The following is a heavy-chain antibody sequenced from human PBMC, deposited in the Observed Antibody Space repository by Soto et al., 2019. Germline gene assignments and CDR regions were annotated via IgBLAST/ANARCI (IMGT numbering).Heavy chain of an antibody. Sequence: GSLILSCAASGCTFSSYAMHWVRQAPGKGLEWVAVISYYGSNKYYADSVKGRFTISRDNSKNTLYLQMNSLRAEDTAVYYCATDLMYSSSWANWFDPWGQGTLVTVYS. D-gene: IGHD6-13*01. V-gene: IGHV3-30-3*01. CDR2: ISYYGSNK. J-gene: IGHJ5*02. CDR1: GCTFSSYA. CDR3: ATDLMYSSSWANWFDP.